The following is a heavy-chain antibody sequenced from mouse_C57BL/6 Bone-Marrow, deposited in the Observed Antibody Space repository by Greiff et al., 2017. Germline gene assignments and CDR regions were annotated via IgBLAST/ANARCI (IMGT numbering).Heavy chain of an antibody. Sequence: VQLQQSGPELVKPGASVKISCKASGYAFSSSWMNWVKQRPGKGLEWIGRIYPGDGDTNYNGKFKGKATLTADKSSSTAYMQLSSLTSEDSAVYFCAREGDYYSNYVFAYWGQGTLVTVSA. D-gene: IGHD2-5*01. J-gene: IGHJ3*01. CDR1: GYAFSSSW. V-gene: IGHV1-82*01. CDR2: IYPGDGDT. CDR3: AREGDYYSNYVFAY.